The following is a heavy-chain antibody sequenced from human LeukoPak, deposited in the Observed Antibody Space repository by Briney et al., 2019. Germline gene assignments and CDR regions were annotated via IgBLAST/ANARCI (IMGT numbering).Heavy chain of an antibody. D-gene: IGHD5-18*01. CDR1: GFTFSSYG. CDR3: AKDPPGYSYGLGDYFDY. J-gene: IGHJ4*02. V-gene: IGHV3-30*18. Sequence: GGSLRLSCAASGFTFSSYGMHWVRQAPGKGLEWVAVISYDGSNKYYADSVKGRFTISRDSSKNTLYLQMNSLRAEDTAVYYCAKDPPGYSYGLGDYFDYWGRGTLVTVSS. CDR2: ISYDGSNK.